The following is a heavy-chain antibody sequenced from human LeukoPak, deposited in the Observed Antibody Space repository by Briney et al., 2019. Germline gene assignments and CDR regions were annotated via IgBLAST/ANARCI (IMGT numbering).Heavy chain of an antibody. D-gene: IGHD6-13*01. Sequence: GGSLRLSCAASGFTFSSYTMNWVRQAPGKGLEWVSSISSGSSDIYYADSVKGRFTTSRDNAKNSLYLQMHSLRAEDTALYYCARVATGIAAPIDYWGQGTLVTVSS. V-gene: IGHV3-21*01. CDR3: ARVATGIAAPIDY. CDR2: ISSGSSDI. CDR1: GFTFSSYT. J-gene: IGHJ4*02.